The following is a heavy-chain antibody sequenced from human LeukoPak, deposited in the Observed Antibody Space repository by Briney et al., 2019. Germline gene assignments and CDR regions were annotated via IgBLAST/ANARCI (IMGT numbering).Heavy chain of an antibody. CDR1: GYSISSGYY. V-gene: IGHV4-38-2*01. CDR2: IYHSGST. J-gene: IGHJ4*02. CDR3: ARSNYGYPDY. Sequence: SETLSLXCAVSGYSISSGYYWGWILQPPGKGLEWIGGIYHSGSTYYNPSLKSRVTISVDTSKNQFSLKLSSVTAADTAVYYCARSNYGYPDYWGQGTLVTVSS. D-gene: IGHD5-18*01.